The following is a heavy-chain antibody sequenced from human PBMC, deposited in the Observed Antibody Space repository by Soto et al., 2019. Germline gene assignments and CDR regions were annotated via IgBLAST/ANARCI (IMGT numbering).Heavy chain of an antibody. D-gene: IGHD6-13*01. CDR1: GFTFSNYD. CDR2: ISGSGGST. Sequence: EVQLLESGGGLVQPGGSLRLSCAASGFTFSNYDVTCVRQAPGKGLEWGSPISGSGGSTYYADSVKGRFTISRDNSKNTLYLQMNSLRADDTVIYYCAKDQGSSWYEIDYWGQGTLVTVSS. J-gene: IGHJ4*02. V-gene: IGHV3-23*01. CDR3: AKDQGSSWYEIDY.